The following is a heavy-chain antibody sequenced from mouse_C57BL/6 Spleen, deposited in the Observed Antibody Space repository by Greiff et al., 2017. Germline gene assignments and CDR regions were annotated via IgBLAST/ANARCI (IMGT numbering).Heavy chain of an antibody. J-gene: IGHJ4*01. CDR1: GYTFTSYW. CDR2: IYPSDSET. V-gene: IGHV1-61*01. Sequence: VQLQQPGAELVRPGSSVKLSCKASGYTFTSYWMDWVKQRPGQGLEWIGNIYPSDSETHYNQKFKDKATLTVDKSSSTAYMQLSSLTSEDSAVYYCARKGPFTTAYYYAMDYWGQGTSVTVSS. CDR3: ARKGPFTTAYYYAMDY. D-gene: IGHD1-2*01.